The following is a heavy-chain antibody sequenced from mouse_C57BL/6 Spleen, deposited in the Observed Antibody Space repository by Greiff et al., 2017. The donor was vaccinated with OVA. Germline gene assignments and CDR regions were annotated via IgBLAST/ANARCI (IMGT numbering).Heavy chain of an antibody. V-gene: IGHV1-82*01. CDR1: GYAFSSSW. D-gene: IGHD2-4*01. Sequence: VQLQQSGPELVKPGASVKISCKASGYAFSSSWMNWVKQRPGKGLEWIGRIYPGDGDTNYNGKFKGKATLTADKSSSTAYMQLSSLTSEDSAVYFCARSGDYDGPDGAMDCWGQGTSGTGSS. CDR3: ARSGDYDGPDGAMDC. J-gene: IGHJ4*01. CDR2: IYPGDGDT.